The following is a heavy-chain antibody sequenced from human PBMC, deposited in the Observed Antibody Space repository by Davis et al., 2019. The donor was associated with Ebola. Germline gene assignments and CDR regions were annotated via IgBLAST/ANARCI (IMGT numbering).Heavy chain of an antibody. CDR2: INHSGST. V-gene: IGHV4-34*01. CDR3: ARGSSWYFDY. CDR1: GGSFRGYY. D-gene: IGHD6-13*01. Sequence: SETLSLTCAVYGGSFRGYYWSWIRQPPGKGLEWIGEINHSGSTNYNPSLKSRVTISVDTSKNQFSLKLSSVTAADTAVYYCARGSSWYFDYWGQGTLVTVSS. J-gene: IGHJ4*02.